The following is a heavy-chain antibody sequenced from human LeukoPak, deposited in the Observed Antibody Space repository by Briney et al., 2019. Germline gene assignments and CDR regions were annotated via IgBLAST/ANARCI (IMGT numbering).Heavy chain of an antibody. Sequence: ASVKVSCKASGYTFTSYYMHWVRQAPGRGLEWMGIINPSGGSTSYAQKFQGRVTLTRDMSTSTVYMELSSLRSEDSAVYYCAGQLFGVANRAFDYWGQGTLVTVSS. J-gene: IGHJ4*02. CDR3: AGQLFGVANRAFDY. CDR1: GYTFTSYY. V-gene: IGHV1-46*01. CDR2: INPSGGST. D-gene: IGHD3-3*01.